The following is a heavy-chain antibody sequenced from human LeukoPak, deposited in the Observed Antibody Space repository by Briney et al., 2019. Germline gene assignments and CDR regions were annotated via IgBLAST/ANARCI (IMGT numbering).Heavy chain of an antibody. D-gene: IGHD3-3*01. V-gene: IGHV1-24*01. CDR3: ATGRDLGWEPKWFDP. CDR1: GSSLTEFP. CDR2: LDPEDGEN. Sequence: GASVKVSCKISGSSLTEFPIHWVRQAPGKGLEWMGGLDPEDGENIFAQNFQGGVTLTEDTSIDTAYMELTSLRSEDTAVYYCATGRDLGWEPKWFDPWGQGTLVIVSS. J-gene: IGHJ5*02.